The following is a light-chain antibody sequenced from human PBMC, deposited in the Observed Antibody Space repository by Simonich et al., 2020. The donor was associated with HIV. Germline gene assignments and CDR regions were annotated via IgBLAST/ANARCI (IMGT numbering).Light chain of an antibody. CDR2: AAS. CDR1: QGISNS. J-gene: IGKJ4*01. V-gene: IGKV1-NL1*01. CDR3: QQYYSTPQLT. Sequence: DIQMTQSPSSLSASVGDRVTITCRASQGISNSLAWYQQKPGTAPKVLLYAASRLESGVPYRFSGSGSGTDYTLTISSLQPEDFATYYCQQYYSTPQLTFGGGTKVEIK.